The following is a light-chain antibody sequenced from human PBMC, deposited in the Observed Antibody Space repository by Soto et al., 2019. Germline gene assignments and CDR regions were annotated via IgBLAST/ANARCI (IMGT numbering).Light chain of an antibody. J-gene: IGKJ1*01. CDR3: LQDYNYPRT. CDR1: QGVRDD. CDR2: AAS. V-gene: IGKV1-6*01. Sequence: AIQMTQSPSSLSASVGDRVTITCRASQGVRDDLGWYQQKPGKAPKLLIYAASNLQSGVPSRFSGSGSGTDFTLTIISLQPEDFATYYCLQDYNYPRTFGQGTKVEIK.